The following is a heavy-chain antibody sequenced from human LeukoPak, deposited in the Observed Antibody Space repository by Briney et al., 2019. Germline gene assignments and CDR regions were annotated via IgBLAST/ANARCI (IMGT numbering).Heavy chain of an antibody. CDR2: IYPGDSDT. CDR3: ARRYGRPFDY. J-gene: IGHJ4*02. D-gene: IGHD4-17*01. V-gene: IGHV5-51*01. Sequence: WIGGVRQMPGKGLEGMGIIYPGDSDTRYSPSFEGQVTISADKSISTAYLEWSNLKASDTAIYYCARRYGRPFDYWGQGTLVTVSS. CDR1: W.